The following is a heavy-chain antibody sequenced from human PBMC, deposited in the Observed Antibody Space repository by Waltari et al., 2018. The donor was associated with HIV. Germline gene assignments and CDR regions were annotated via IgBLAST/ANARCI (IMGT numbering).Heavy chain of an antibody. J-gene: IGHJ4*02. Sequence: QLQLQESGPGLVKPSETLSLTCSVSGDSISSNRNYWGWIRQPPGKGLEWIGSIYYSGNTNYNPACKSRFTISLDTSKNWFSLKLTSVTAADTAVYFCARESRHIGGYYGGRGDLDYWGQGTLAIVSS. CDR3: ARESRHIGGYYGGRGDLDY. D-gene: IGHD3-22*01. CDR2: IYYSGNT. CDR1: GDSISSNRNY. V-gene: IGHV4-39*07.